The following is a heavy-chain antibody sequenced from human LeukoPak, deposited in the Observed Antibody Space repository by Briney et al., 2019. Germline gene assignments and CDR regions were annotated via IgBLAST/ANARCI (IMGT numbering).Heavy chain of an antibody. CDR1: GGSITSGGYY. CDR3: ARHQWPAAAGTAPFDY. J-gene: IGHJ4*02. CDR2: IYYSGST. D-gene: IGHD6-13*01. V-gene: IGHV4-61*08. Sequence: SQTLSLTCTVSGGSITSGGYYWSWIRQPPGKGLEWIGYIYYSGSTNYNPSLKSRVTISVDTSKNQFSLKLSSVTAADTAVYYCARHQWPAAAGTAPFDYWGQGTLVTVSS.